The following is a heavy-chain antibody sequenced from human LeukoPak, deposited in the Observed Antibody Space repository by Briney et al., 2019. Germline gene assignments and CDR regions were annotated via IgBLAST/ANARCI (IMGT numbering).Heavy chain of an antibody. J-gene: IGHJ4*02. CDR3: ARGADSSGYYSIFYFDY. D-gene: IGHD3-22*01. CDR2: IYYRGST. CDR1: DGSIIRYY. Sequence: KPSDTLSLTCTGTDGSIIRYYWNWIRQRPGKGLEGIGYIYYRGSTNYNPSLKRRVTISVDTSKNQFSLKLSSVTAADTAVYYCARGADSSGYYSIFYFDYWGQGTLVTVSS. V-gene: IGHV4-59*01.